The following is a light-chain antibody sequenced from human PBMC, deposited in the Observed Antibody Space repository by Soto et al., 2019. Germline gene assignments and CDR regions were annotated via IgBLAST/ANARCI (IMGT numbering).Light chain of an antibody. J-gene: IGLJ2*01. V-gene: IGLV3-1*01. CDR2: EDK. CDR3: QAWDSTVV. Sequence: SSELTQPPSVSVSPGQTATITCSGDKLGDKYACWYQQRPGQSPVLVIYEDKKRPSGIPERFSGSNSGNTATLTISGTQAMDEADYYCQAWDSTVVFGGGTQLTVL. CDR1: KLGDKY.